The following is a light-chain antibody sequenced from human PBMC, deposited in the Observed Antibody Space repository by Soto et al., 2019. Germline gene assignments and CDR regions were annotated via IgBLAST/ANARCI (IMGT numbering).Light chain of an antibody. J-gene: IGLJ2*01. V-gene: IGLV2-23*02. CDR2: EVS. CDR1: SSDVGSYNL. Sequence: QSALTQPASVSGSPGQSITISCTGTSSDVGSYNLVSWYQQHPGKAPKLMIYEVSKRPSGVSNRFSGSKSGNTASLTISGLQAEDEADYYCCSYAGSSTLVVFGGGTKLPVL. CDR3: CSYAGSSTLVV.